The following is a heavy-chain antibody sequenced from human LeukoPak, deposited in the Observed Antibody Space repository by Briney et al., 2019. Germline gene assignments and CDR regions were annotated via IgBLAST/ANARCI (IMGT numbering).Heavy chain of an antibody. D-gene: IGHD3-10*01. V-gene: IGHV4-59*08. J-gene: IGHJ3*02. CDR3: ARHQLLWFGESKADAFDI. Sequence: TSETLSLTCTVSGGSISSYYWSWVRQPPGKGLEWVGYIYYSGSTNYTPSLNSRVTISVDTSKNQFSLKLSSVTAAHTAVYYCARHQLLWFGESKADAFDIWGQGTMVTVSS. CDR1: GGSISSYY. CDR2: IYYSGST.